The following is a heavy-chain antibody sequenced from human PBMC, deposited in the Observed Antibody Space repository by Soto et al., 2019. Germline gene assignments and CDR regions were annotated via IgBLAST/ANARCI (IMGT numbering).Heavy chain of an antibody. J-gene: IGHJ4*02. CDR2: INHSGST. CDR1: GGSFSGYY. CDR3: ASYSSSSGTDY. D-gene: IGHD6-6*01. V-gene: IGHV4-34*01. Sequence: SETLSLTCAVYGGSFSGYYWSWIRQPPGKGLEWIGEINHSGSTNYNPSLKSRVTISVDTSKNQFSLKLSSVTAADTAVYYCASYSSSSGTDYWGQGTLVTVS.